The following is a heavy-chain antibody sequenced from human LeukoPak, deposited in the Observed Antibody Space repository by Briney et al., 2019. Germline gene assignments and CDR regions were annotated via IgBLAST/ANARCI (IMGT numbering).Heavy chain of an antibody. CDR3: SRTQLEPQDTYYFDY. CDR1: GFTFGDYA. Sequence: GGSLRLSCTASGFTFGDYAMSWVRQAPGKGLEWVGFIRSKAYGGTTEYAASVKGRFTISRDDSKSIAYLQMHSLKTEDTAVYYCSRTQLEPQDTYYFDYWGQGTLVTVSS. V-gene: IGHV3-49*04. CDR2: IRSKAYGGTT. D-gene: IGHD1-1*01. J-gene: IGHJ4*02.